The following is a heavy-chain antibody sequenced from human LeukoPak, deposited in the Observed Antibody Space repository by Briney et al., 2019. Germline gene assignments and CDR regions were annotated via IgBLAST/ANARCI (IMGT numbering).Heavy chain of an antibody. V-gene: IGHV3-33*01. J-gene: IGHJ4*02. CDR2: IWYDGSNK. CDR1: GFTFSSYG. CDR3: ARDYYYGSGSYVDY. D-gene: IGHD3-10*01. Sequence: GGSLRLSCAASGFTFSSYGMHWVRQAPGKGLEWVAVIWYDGSNKYYADSVKGRFTISRDNSKNTLYLQMNSLRAEDTVVYYCARDYYYGSGSYVDYWGQGTLVSVFS.